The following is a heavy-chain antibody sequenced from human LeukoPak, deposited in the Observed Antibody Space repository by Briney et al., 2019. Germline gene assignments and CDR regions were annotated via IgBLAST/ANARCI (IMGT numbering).Heavy chain of an antibody. CDR2: ISAYNGNT. V-gene: IGHV1-18*04. J-gene: IGHJ6*02. Sequence: ASVTVSCKAFGYTFTSYGISWVRQAPGQGLEWMGWISAYNGNTNYAQKLQGRVTMTTDTSTSTAYMELRSLRSDDTAVYYCARDQGGSSSWFPPAYYYYYGMDVWGQGTTVTVSS. CDR1: GYTFTSYG. D-gene: IGHD6-13*01. CDR3: ARDQGGSSSWFPPAYYYYYGMDV.